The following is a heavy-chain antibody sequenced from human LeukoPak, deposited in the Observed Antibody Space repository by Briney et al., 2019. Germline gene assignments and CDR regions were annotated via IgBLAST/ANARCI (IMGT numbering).Heavy chain of an antibody. D-gene: IGHD6-13*01. CDR3: ATLAAAGDFDE. CDR1: GGSISSCY. Sequence: KRAETLSLTCTVWGGSISSCYGRWIPQPPEEGVEGIGYICYSGSTSYNPSLKSRVTISIDTSNNQFSLKLRSVSPADRSVFCYATLAAAGDFDEWGQASLVTLPS. V-gene: IGHV4-59*08. J-gene: IGHJ4*02. CDR2: ICYSGST.